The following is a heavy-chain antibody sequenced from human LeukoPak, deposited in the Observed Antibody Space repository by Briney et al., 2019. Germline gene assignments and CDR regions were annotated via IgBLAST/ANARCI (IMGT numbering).Heavy chain of an antibody. J-gene: IGHJ6*02. V-gene: IGHV4-61*05. CDR3: ARLCGGDCLPPPYGMDV. CDR1: GGSISSSSYY. D-gene: IGHD2-21*02. CDR2: IYYSGST. Sequence: SETLSLTCTVSGGSISSSSYYWGWIRQPPGKGLEWIGYIYYSGSTNYNPSLKSRVTISVDTFKNQFSLKLSSVTAADTAVYYCARLCGGDCLPPPYGMDVWGQGTTVTVSS.